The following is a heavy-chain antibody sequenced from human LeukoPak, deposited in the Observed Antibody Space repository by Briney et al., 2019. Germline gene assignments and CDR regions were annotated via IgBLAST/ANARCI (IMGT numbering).Heavy chain of an antibody. CDR1: GGSISSSNW. Sequence: SETLSLTCAVSGGSISSSNWWSWARQPPGKGLEWIGEIYHSGSTNYNPSLKSRVTISVDKSKNQFSLKLSSVTAADTAVYYCARVAYVWGSYRYYFDYWGQGTLVTVSS. CDR2: IYHSGST. D-gene: IGHD3-16*02. V-gene: IGHV4-4*02. J-gene: IGHJ4*02. CDR3: ARVAYVWGSYRYYFDY.